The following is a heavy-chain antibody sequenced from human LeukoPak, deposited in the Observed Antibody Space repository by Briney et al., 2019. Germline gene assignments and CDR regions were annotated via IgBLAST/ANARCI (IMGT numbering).Heavy chain of an antibody. CDR2: INHSGST. CDR1: GGSFGGYY. Sequence: PSETLSLTCAVYGGSFGGYYWSWIRQPPGKGLEWIGEINHSGSTNYNPSLKSRVTISVDTSKNQFSLKLSSVTAADTAVYYCARGSYGSGSYSTRFDPWGQGTLVTVSS. V-gene: IGHV4-34*01. D-gene: IGHD3-10*01. J-gene: IGHJ5*02. CDR3: ARGSYGSGSYSTRFDP.